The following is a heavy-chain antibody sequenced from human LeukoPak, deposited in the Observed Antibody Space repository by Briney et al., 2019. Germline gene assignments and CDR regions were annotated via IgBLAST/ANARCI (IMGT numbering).Heavy chain of an antibody. CDR3: ARGSSSGYTEWY. CDR1: GYTFTSYD. Sequence: ASVKVSCKASGYTFTSYDINWVRQATGQGLEWMGWMNPNSGNTGYAQKFQGRVTMTRDMSTSTVYMELSSLRSEDTAVYYCARGSSSGYTEWYWGQGTLVTVSS. J-gene: IGHJ4*02. V-gene: IGHV1-8*01. CDR2: MNPNSGNT. D-gene: IGHD3-22*01.